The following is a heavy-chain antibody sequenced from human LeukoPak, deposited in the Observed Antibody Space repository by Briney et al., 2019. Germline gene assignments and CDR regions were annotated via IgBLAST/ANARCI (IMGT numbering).Heavy chain of an antibody. D-gene: IGHD3-10*01. CDR3: AREDYYGSGSYYRTPFDP. Sequence: SETLSLTCAVYGGSFSGYYWSWIRQPPGKGLEWIGEINHSGSTNYNPSLKSRVTISVDTSKNQFSLKLSSVTAADTAVYYCAREDYYGSGSYYRTPFDPWGQGILVTVSS. CDR1: GGSFSGYY. CDR2: INHSGST. J-gene: IGHJ5*02. V-gene: IGHV4-34*01.